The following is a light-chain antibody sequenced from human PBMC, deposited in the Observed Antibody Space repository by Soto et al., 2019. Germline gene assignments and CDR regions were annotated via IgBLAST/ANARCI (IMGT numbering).Light chain of an antibody. CDR1: SSDVGGYNW. J-gene: IGLJ3*02. CDR2: DVS. V-gene: IGLV2-14*03. CDR3: SSYTSSNSVV. Sequence: QPVLTQPASVSGSPGQSITISCTGTSSDVGGYNWVAWYQQHPGKAPKLMICDVSNRPSGVSNRFSGSKSGNTASLTISGLQAEDEADYYCSSYTSSNSVVFGGGTKLTVL.